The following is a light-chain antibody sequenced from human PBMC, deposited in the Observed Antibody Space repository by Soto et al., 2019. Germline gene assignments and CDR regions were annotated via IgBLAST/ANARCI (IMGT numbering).Light chain of an antibody. J-gene: IGLJ2*01. Sequence: QSVLTQPPSASGSPGQSVTISCTGTSSDVGGYNYVSWYQQHPGKAPKLMIYEVSKRPSGVPDRFSGSKSGNTASLTVSGLQAEDEADYYCSSYAGSNNIVVFGGGTK. CDR3: SSYAGSNNIVV. CDR2: EVS. CDR1: SSDVGGYNY. V-gene: IGLV2-8*01.